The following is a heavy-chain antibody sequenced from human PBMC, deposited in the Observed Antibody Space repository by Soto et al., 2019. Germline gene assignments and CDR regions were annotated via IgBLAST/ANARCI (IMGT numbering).Heavy chain of an antibody. CDR2: IYYSGST. D-gene: IGHD4-17*01. CDR1: GGSVSSGSYY. Sequence: SETLSLTCTVSGGSVSSGSYYWSWIRQPPGKGLEWIGYIYYSGSTNYNPSLKSRVTISVDTSKNQFSLKLSSVTAADTAVYYCAREDYGGNEEVDYWGQGTLVTVSS. CDR3: AREDYGGNEEVDY. V-gene: IGHV4-61*01. J-gene: IGHJ4*02.